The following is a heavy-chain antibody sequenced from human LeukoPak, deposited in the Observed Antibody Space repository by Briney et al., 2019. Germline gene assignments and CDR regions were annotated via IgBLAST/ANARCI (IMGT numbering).Heavy chain of an antibody. D-gene: IGHD3-10*01. J-gene: IGHJ5*02. CDR1: GGSISSSSYY. CDR3: ARLSYGSEFDP. Sequence: SETLSLTCTVSGGSISSSSYYWGWIRQPPGKGLEWIGSIYYSGSTYYNPSLKSRVTISVDTSKNQFSLKLSSVTAADTAVYYCARLSYGSEFDPWGQGTLVTVSS. CDR2: IYYSGST. V-gene: IGHV4-39*01.